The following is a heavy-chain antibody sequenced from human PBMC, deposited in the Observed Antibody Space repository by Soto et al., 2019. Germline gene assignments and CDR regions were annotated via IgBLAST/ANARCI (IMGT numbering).Heavy chain of an antibody. J-gene: IGHJ4*02. CDR2: IYYSGST. CDR1: GGSISSGGYY. CDR3: ARAGWFGGGVGYYFDY. Sequence: QVQLQESGPGLVKPSQTLSLTCTVSGGSISSGGYYWSWIRQHPGKGLEWIGYIYYSGSTYYNPSLKGRVTISVNTSKNQFSLKLSSVTAGDTAVYYWARAGWFGGGVGYYFDYWGQGTLVTVSS. D-gene: IGHD3-10*01. V-gene: IGHV4-31*03.